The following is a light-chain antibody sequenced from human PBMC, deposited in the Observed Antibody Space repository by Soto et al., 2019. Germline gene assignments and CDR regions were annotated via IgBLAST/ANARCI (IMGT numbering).Light chain of an antibody. CDR1: RSDVGGYDY. Sequence: QSALTQPASVSGSPGRSVTISCTGVRSDVGGYDYVSWYLQHPGKAPKLIIYNVSHRPSGVSDRFSGSKSGNTASLTISGLQAEDEANYYCSSYTTSSSVVVFGGGTKLPS. CDR3: SSYTTSSSVVV. J-gene: IGLJ2*01. CDR2: NVS. V-gene: IGLV2-14*01.